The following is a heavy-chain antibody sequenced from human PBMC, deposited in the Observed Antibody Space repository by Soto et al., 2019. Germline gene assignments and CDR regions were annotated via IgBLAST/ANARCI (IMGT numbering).Heavy chain of an antibody. J-gene: IGHJ4*02. CDR2: ISGSGGST. CDR1: VLPYASFA. CDR3: ARGCSAGKGSPPDF. Sequence: AGSRRLSGSAAVLPYASFANSSLLRPPGKGLDWVSAISGSGGSTYSADSVKRRFTISRDNSKNTPYLQMRTPRAEDPAVYYCARGCSAGKGSPPDFWGQGSLVTVSS. D-gene: IGHD6-13*01. V-gene: IGHV3-23*01.